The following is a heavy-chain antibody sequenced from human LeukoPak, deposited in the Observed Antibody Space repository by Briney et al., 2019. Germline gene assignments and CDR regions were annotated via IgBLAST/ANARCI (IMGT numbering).Heavy chain of an antibody. Sequence: GGSLRFSCAAPGSTFSSYAMSWVRQPPGRGLDWSSPISGSGGSTYYADSVKGRFTISRDNSKNTLYLQMNSLRAEDTAVYYCAKGAAAGAYYGMDVWGKGTTVTVSS. CDR3: AKGAAAGAYYGMDV. D-gene: IGHD6-13*01. V-gene: IGHV3-23*01. CDR1: GSTFSSYA. CDR2: ISGSGGST. J-gene: IGHJ6*04.